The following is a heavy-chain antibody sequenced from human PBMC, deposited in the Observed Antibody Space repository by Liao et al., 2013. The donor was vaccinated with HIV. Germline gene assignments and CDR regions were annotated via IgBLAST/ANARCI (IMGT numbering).Heavy chain of an antibody. D-gene: IGHD5-18*01. CDR2: IYSSGSA. Sequence: QVQLQESGPGLVKPSETLSLTCTVSGGSISSYYWSWIRQPAGKGLEWIGRIYSSGSANYNPSLKSRVTMSVDTSKNQFSLKLNSLTAADTAVYFCASVGINSYGYYFDDWGQGVLVTVSS. CDR1: GGSISSYY. CDR3: ASVGINSYGYYFDD. J-gene: IGHJ4*02. V-gene: IGHV4-4*07.